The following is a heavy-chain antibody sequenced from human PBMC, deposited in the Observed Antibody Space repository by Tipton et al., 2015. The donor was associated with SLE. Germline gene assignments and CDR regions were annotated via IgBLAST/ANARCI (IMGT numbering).Heavy chain of an antibody. V-gene: IGHV4-34*01. Sequence: TLSLTCAVYGGSFSGHYWSYIRQPPGKGLEWIGEINHSGSTNYNPSLKSRVTISVDTSKNQFSLKLTSVTAADSAVFYCARQSGSSSWYGAQYYFYYMDVWGKGTTVTVSS. D-gene: IGHD6-13*01. J-gene: IGHJ6*03. CDR2: INHSGST. CDR1: GGSFSGHY. CDR3: ARQSGSSSWYGAQYYFYYMDV.